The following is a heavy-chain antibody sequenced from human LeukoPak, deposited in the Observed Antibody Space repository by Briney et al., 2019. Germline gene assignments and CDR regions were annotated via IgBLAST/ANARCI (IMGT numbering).Heavy chain of an antibody. CDR2: ISGSGGST. J-gene: IGHJ4*02. CDR3: AKDTGSGRYRGFDYFDS. CDR1: GFTFSSYA. V-gene: IGHV3-23*01. Sequence: GGSLRLSCAASGFTFSSYAMSWVRQAPGKGLEWVSAISGSGGSTYYADSVKGRFTISRDNSKNTLYLQMNSLRAEDTAVYYCAKDTGSGRYRGFDYFDSWGQGTLVTVSS. D-gene: IGHD1-26*01.